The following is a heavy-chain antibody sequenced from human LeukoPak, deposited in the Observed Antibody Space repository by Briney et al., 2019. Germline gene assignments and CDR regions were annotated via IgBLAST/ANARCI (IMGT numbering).Heavy chain of an antibody. V-gene: IGHV3-20*04. J-gene: IGHJ6*03. CDR2: INWNGDST. D-gene: IGHD6-13*01. CDR1: GVTFEADG. CDR3: ASAAAYYYYQYMDV. Sequence: GGSLRLSCADSGVTFEADGMSWVRQAPGKGVEWGSGINWNGDSTGYAASVKGRFTISRANAKNALYLQMNSLRAEDTALYYCASAAAYYYYQYMDVWGKGTTVIVSS.